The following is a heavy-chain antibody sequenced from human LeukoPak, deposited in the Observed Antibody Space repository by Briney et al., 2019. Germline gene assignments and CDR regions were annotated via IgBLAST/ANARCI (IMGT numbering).Heavy chain of an antibody. CDR1: RGSISSYY. J-gene: IGHJ6*03. V-gene: IGHV4-59*01. CDR2: IYYSGST. D-gene: IGHD1-14*01. Sequence: SETLSLTCTVSRGSISSYYWSWIRQPPGKGLEWIGYIYYSGSTNYNPSLKSRVTISVDTSKNQFSLKLSSVTAADTAVYCCARNRDYYYYYMDVWGKGTTVTVSS. CDR3: ARNRDYYYYYMDV.